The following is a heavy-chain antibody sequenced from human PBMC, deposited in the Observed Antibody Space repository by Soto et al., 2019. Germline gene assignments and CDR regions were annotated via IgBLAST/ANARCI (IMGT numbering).Heavy chain of an antibody. CDR3: ARWDEYSYGHVEDAFDI. Sequence: PGGSLRLSCAASGFTFSSYAMHWVRQAPGKGLEWVAVISYDGSNKYYADSVKGRFTISRDNSKNTLYLQMNSLRAEDTAVYYCARWDEYSYGHVEDAFDIWGQGTMVTVSS. D-gene: IGHD5-18*01. CDR2: ISYDGSNK. V-gene: IGHV3-30-3*01. J-gene: IGHJ3*02. CDR1: GFTFSSYA.